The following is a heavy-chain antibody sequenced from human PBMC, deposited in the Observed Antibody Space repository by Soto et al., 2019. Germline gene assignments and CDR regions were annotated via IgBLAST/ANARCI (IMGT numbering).Heavy chain of an antibody. CDR1: GGSISSYY. Sequence: SETLSLTCTVSGGSISSYYWSWIRQPPGKGLEWIGYIYYSGSTNYNPSLKSRVTISVDTSKNQFSLKLSSVTAADTAVYYCARGTHSSSWNYYYYGMDVWGQGTTVTVSS. V-gene: IGHV4-59*01. J-gene: IGHJ6*02. CDR3: ARGTHSSSWNYYYYGMDV. CDR2: IYYSGST. D-gene: IGHD6-13*01.